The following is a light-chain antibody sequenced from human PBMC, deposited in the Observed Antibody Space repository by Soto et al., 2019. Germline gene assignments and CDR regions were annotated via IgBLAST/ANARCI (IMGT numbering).Light chain of an antibody. V-gene: IGKV1-5*03. Sequence: DIQMTQSPSTLSASVGDRVTIACRASQSISNYLAWYQQKPGKAPKLLIYKASSLESGVPSRFSGSGSGTEFTLTISRLQPDDFATYYCQQYNSYSWTFGQGTKVEIK. CDR3: QQYNSYSWT. CDR1: QSISNY. J-gene: IGKJ1*01. CDR2: KAS.